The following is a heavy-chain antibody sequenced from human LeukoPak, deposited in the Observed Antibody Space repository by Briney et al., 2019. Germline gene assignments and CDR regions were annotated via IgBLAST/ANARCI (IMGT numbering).Heavy chain of an antibody. D-gene: IGHD2-8*01. Sequence: SETLSLTCTVSGGSISSYYWSWIRQPAGKGLEWIGRIYTSGSTNYNPSLKSRVTMSVDTSKNQFSLKLSSVTAADTAVSYCARELKPGMHAPYNWFDPWGQGTLVTVSS. CDR2: IYTSGST. V-gene: IGHV4-4*07. CDR3: ARELKPGMHAPYNWFDP. CDR1: GGSISSYY. J-gene: IGHJ5*02.